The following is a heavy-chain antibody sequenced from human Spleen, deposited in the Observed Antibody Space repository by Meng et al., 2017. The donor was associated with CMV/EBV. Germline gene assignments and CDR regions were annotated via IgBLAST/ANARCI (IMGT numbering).Heavy chain of an antibody. CDR2: INPHGVVT. D-gene: IGHD6-13*01. CDR3: TRQPLGSTNPFDS. V-gene: IGHV1-2*02. Sequence: AAGSTFTGYYICGVRPAPEEGLGWVGWINPHGVVTKYEQQFQGRVTIARDTSTSSAYMELASLRSDDTAVYCCTRQPLGSTNPFDSWGQGTLVTVSS. CDR1: GSTFTGYY. J-gene: IGHJ4*02.